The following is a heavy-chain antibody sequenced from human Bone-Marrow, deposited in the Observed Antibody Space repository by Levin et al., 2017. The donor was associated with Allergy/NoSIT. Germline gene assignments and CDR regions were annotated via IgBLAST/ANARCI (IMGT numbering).Heavy chain of an antibody. CDR2: IKEDGSEK. J-gene: IGHJ5*02. CDR3: AGDQFRRAQIGARWFDP. CDR1: GFTFSNSW. Sequence: PGGSLRLSCAASGFTFSNSWMSWVRQAPGKGLEWVANIKEDGSEKYYVDSVKGRFTISRDNAKNSLYVQMNSLRDGDTAVYYCAGDQFRRAQIGARWFDPWGQGTLVTVSS. D-gene: IGHD3-10*01. V-gene: IGHV3-7*01.